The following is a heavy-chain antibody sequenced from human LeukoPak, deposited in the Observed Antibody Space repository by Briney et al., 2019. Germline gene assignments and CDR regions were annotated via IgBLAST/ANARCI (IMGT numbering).Heavy chain of an antibody. J-gene: IGHJ6*03. CDR3: ARGSSSVGDYYGSGSRTYYYYYYMDV. Sequence: GASVKVSCKASGYTFTGYYMHWVRQAPGQGLEWMGWINPNSGGTNYAQKFQGRVTMTRDTSISTAYMELSRLRSDDTAVYYCARGSSSVGDYYGSGSRTYYYYYYMDVWGKGTTVTVSS. V-gene: IGHV1-2*02. D-gene: IGHD3-10*01. CDR1: GYTFTGYY. CDR2: INPNSGGT.